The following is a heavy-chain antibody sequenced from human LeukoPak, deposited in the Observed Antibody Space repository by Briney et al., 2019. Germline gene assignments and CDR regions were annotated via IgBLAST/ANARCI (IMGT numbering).Heavy chain of an antibody. CDR3: ARARPHYYGPEYYFDY. J-gene: IGHJ4*02. D-gene: IGHD3-10*01. CDR1: GYTFTSYY. V-gene: IGHV1-46*01. Sequence: GASVKVSCKASGYTFTSYYMHWVRQAPGQGLEWMGIINPSGGSTSYAQKFQGRVTMTRDTSTSTVYMELSSLRSEDTAVYYCARARPHYYGPEYYFDYWGQGTLVTVSS. CDR2: INPSGGST.